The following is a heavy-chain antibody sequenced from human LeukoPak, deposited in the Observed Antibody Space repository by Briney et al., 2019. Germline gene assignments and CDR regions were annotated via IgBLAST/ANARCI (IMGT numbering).Heavy chain of an antibody. CDR2: IIPIFGTA. Sequence: VASVRLSCTASGCTFSSYAMSWVRQAPGQGLEWMAGIIPIFGTANYAQTVQGRVTITADESTSTAYMELSSMRSEDTAVYYCARVLATVVYWGQGTLVTVSS. CDR3: ARVLATVVY. V-gene: IGHV1-69*01. CDR1: GCTFSSYA. D-gene: IGHD3-3*02. J-gene: IGHJ4*02.